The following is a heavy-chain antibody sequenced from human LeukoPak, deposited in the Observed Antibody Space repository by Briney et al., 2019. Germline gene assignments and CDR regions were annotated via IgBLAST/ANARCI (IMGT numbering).Heavy chain of an antibody. V-gene: IGHV3-21*01. J-gene: IGHJ4*02. D-gene: IGHD6-19*01. CDR1: GFTFSSYS. CDR2: ISSSSSYI. CDR3: ASEPRFTGWEYSSGPTDY. Sequence: AGGSLRLSCAASGFTFSSYSMNWVRQAPGKGLEWVSSISSSSSYIYYADSVKGRFTISRDNAKNSLYLQMNSLRAEDTAVYYCASEPRFTGWEYSSGPTDYWGQGTLVTVSS.